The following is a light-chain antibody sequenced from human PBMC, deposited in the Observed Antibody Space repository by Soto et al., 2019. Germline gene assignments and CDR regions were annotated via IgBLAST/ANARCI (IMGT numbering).Light chain of an antibody. CDR1: HSNIGNNF. V-gene: IGLV1-51*01. CDR2: DNN. J-gene: IGLJ2*01. Sequence: QSVLTQPPSVSATPGQHITISCSGSHSNIGNNFVSWYQHLPGTAPKLLIFDNNKRPSGIPDRFSGSKSGTSATLGITGLQTGDEGDYFCGTWEDTLTAVVFGGGTKLTVL. CDR3: GTWEDTLTAVV.